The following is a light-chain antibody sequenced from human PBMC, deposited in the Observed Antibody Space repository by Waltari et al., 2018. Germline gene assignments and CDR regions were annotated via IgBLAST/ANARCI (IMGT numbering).Light chain of an antibody. CDR2: YVS. J-gene: IGLJ2*01. CDR1: GSDVGSYVF. CDR3: SSYTSSGTVI. Sequence: QSALTPPASVSGSPGQSITISCTGTGSDVGSYVFVSWYQQHPGKVPKHMIFYVSNRPAGNSNRFYGSNSGNTASLTISGLQAENEADYYCSSYTSSGTVIFGGETKLTVL. V-gene: IGLV2-14*03.